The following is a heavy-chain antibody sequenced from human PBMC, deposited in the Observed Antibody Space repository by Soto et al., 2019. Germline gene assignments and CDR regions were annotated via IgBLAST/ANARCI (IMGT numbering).Heavy chain of an antibody. J-gene: IGHJ3*02. Sequence: LSLTCTVSGGSISSSSYYWGWIRQPPGKGLEWIGSIYYSGSTYYNPSLKSRVTISVDTSKNQFSMKLSSVTAADTAVYYCARHPTVDGYCSGGSCYSFLDAFDIWGQGTMVTVSS. CDR3: ARHPTVDGYCSGGSCYSFLDAFDI. V-gene: IGHV4-39*01. CDR1: GGSISSSSYY. CDR2: IYYSGST. D-gene: IGHD2-15*01.